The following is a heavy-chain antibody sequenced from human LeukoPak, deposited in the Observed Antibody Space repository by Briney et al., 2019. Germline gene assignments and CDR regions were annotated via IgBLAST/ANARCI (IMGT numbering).Heavy chain of an antibody. CDR2: IFNTGST. CDR3: AGRSGQGYFDY. V-gene: IGHV4-61*01. D-gene: IGHD3-10*01. CDR1: GGSVSSGSFH. Sequence: SETLSLTCTVSGGSVSSGSFHWSWIRQPPGRGLEWIGYIFNTGSTNYNPSLKSRVTISVDTSENQFSLRLRSVTAADTAVYYCAGRSGQGYFDYWGQGTLVTVSS. J-gene: IGHJ4*02.